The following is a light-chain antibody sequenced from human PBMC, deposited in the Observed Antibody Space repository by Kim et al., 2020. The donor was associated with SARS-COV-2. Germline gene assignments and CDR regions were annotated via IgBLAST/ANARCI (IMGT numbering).Light chain of an antibody. J-gene: IGKJ5*01. V-gene: IGKV3-20*01. CDR1: ESVDGSK. CDR3: QQFCGSPPIT. CDR2: GAS. Sequence: PGAPATVSSTCSESVDGSKLSCSHQNPGQAPTLLIFGASSSATSIPPRFSGSGSAADFTLTISRLEPEDFAVNYCQQFCGSPPITFGQGTRLDIK.